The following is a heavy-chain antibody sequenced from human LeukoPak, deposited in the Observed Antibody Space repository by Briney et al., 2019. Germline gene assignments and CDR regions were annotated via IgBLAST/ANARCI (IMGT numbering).Heavy chain of an antibody. CDR3: GRIAINANNGMDV. D-gene: IGHD1/OR15-1a*01. J-gene: IGHJ6*02. Sequence: PGGSQRLSCAASGFKFSDHYIDSVLQAPGQGLEWVGRSRIKASSYTTKYAASVKGRFTISRDISESSLYLQMNTLRTDDTAVYYCGRIAINANNGMDVWGQGTTVTVSS. CDR2: SRIKASSYTT. CDR1: GFKFSDHY. V-gene: IGHV3-72*01.